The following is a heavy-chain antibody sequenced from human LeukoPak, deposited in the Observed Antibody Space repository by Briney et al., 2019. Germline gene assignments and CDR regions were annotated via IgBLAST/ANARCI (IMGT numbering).Heavy chain of an antibody. D-gene: IGHD1-20*01. J-gene: IGHJ4*02. V-gene: IGHV1-18*01. CDR1: GYTFTSYG. CDR2: ISAYNGNT. Sequence: ASVKVSCKASGYTFTSYGISWVRQAPGQGLEWMGWISAYNGNTNYAQKLQGRVTMTTDTSTSTAYMELRSLRSDDTAVYYCARVRYNWNYFDYWGQGALVTVSS. CDR3: ARVRYNWNYFDY.